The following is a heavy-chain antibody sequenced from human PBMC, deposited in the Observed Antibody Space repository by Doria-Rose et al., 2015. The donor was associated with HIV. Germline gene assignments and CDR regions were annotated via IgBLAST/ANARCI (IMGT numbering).Heavy chain of an antibody. V-gene: IGHV1-24*01. J-gene: IGHJ4*02. D-gene: IGHD5-12*01. CDR3: ATGHRDGSNYGGDC. CDR2: FHPQDGET. CDR1: GYTLTGLS. Sequence: QVQLVQSGAEVKKPGASVRVSCKVSGYTLTGLSMHWVRQAPGKGLEWLGGFHPQDGETIYTQKFQGRVTMTEDTSTDTAYLELSSLTSEDTAVYYCATGHRDGSNYGGDCGGQGTLVTVSS.